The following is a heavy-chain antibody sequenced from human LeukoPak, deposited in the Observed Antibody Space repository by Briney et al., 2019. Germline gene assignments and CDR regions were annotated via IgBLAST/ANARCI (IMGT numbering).Heavy chain of an antibody. CDR1: GGSFSGYY. CDR3: AGGRYDTRWEYYYYGMDV. CDR2: INYSGST. Sequence: KPSETLSLTCAVYGGSFSGYYWSWIRQPPGKGLEWIGEINYSGSTKYNPSLKSRVTISADTSKNQFSLKLRSVTAADTAVYYCAGGRYDTRWEYYYYGMDVWGKGTTVTVSS. J-gene: IGHJ6*04. D-gene: IGHD1-26*01. V-gene: IGHV4-34*01.